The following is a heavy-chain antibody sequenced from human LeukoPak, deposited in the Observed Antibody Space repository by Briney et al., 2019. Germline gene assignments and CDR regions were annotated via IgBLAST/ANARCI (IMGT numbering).Heavy chain of an antibody. V-gene: IGHV3-23*01. CDR3: AKERDGDYVRYTHY. J-gene: IGHJ4*02. Sequence: GGSLRLSCTASGFAFSSYAMSWVRQAPGVGLEWVSAIDGGGGRTWHADSVRGRFTISRDNSKNTLFMQLSSLRADDTAVYHCAKERDGDYVRYTHYWGQGTLVTVSS. D-gene: IGHD4-17*01. CDR1: GFAFSSYA. CDR2: IDGGGGRT.